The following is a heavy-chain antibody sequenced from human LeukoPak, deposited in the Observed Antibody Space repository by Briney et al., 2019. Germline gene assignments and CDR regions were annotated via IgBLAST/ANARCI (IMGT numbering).Heavy chain of an antibody. CDR3: TTAARGLASDY. CDR1: GFTFSNAR. Sequence: GGSLRLSCAASGFTFSNARMNWVRQAPGKGLEWVGRIKSKTDGGTSDCAAPLKGRCTISRDDSINTLYLQMSSLKTEDTAIYYCTTAARGLASDYWGQGTLVTVSS. V-gene: IGHV3-15*01. D-gene: IGHD6-19*01. CDR2: IKSKTDGGTS. J-gene: IGHJ4*02.